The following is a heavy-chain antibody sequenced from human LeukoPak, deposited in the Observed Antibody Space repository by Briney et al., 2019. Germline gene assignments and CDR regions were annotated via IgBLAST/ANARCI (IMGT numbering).Heavy chain of an antibody. V-gene: IGHV1-8*01. D-gene: IGHD3-9*01. Sequence: ASVKVSCKASGYTFTSYDINWVRQATGQGLEWRGWMNPNSGNTGYAQKFQGRVTMTRNTSISTAYMELSSLRSEDTAVYYCAREGDILTGYSLYYYYYYYMDVWGKGTTVTVSS. J-gene: IGHJ6*03. CDR3: AREGDILTGYSLYYYYYYYMDV. CDR1: GYTFTSYD. CDR2: MNPNSGNT.